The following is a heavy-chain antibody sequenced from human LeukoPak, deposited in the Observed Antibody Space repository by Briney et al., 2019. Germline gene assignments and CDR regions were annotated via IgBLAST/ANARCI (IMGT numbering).Heavy chain of an antibody. CDR1: GFTFSSYA. D-gene: IGHD3-10*01. CDR3: AKYGSGMGLDY. V-gene: IGHV3-23*01. J-gene: IGHJ4*02. CDR2: ISGSGGST. Sequence: GGSLRLSCAASGFTFSSYAMSCVRQAPGKGLEWVSAISGSGGSTYYADSVKGRFAISRDNSKNTLYLQMNSLRAEDTAVYYCAKYGSGMGLDYWGQGTLVTVSS.